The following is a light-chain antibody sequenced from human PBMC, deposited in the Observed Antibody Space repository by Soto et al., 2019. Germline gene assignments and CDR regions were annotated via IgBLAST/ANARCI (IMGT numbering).Light chain of an antibody. V-gene: IGKV1-5*03. CDR1: QSISSW. CDR3: QQYNQWTWT. J-gene: IGKJ1*01. CDR2: KAS. Sequence: DIQMTQSPSTLSASVGDRVTITCRASQSISSWLAWYQQKPGKAPKFLIYKASTLQSGVPSSFSGSGSGTEFALTISTLQPDDFATYNCQQYNQWTWTFRQGTKVEIK.